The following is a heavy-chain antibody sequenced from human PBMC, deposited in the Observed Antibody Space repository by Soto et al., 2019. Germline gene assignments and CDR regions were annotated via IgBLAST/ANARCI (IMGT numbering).Heavy chain of an antibody. CDR1: GDSVSSNSAA. V-gene: IGHV6-1*01. D-gene: IGHD3-22*01. J-gene: IGHJ6*02. CDR3: ARGVYDSSGYYYYYYGMDV. Sequence: SQTLSLTCAISGDSVSSNSAAWNWIRQSPSRGLEWLGRTYYRSKWYNDYAVSVKSRITINPDTSKNQFSLQLNSVTPEDTAVYYCARGVYDSSGYYYYYYGMDVWGQGTTVTVS. CDR2: TYYRSKWYN.